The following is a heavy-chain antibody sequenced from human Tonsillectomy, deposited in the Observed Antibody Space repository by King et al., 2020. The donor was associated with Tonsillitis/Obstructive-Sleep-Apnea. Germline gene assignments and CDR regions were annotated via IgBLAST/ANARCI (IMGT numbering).Heavy chain of an antibody. J-gene: IGHJ4*02. CDR3: TTHKDGYKKGGGFDY. CDR2: IKSKTDGGTT. D-gene: IGHD5-24*01. V-gene: IGHV3-15*01. Sequence: VQLVESGGGLVKPGGSLRLSCAASGFTFSNAWMSWVRQAPGKGLEWVGRIKSKTDGGTTDYAAPVKGRFTISRDDSKNTLYLQMNSLKTEDTAVYYCTTHKDGYKKGGGFDYWGQGTLVTVSS. CDR1: GFTFSNAW.